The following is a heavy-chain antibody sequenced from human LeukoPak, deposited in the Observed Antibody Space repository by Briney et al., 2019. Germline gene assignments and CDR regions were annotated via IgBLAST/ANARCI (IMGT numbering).Heavy chain of an antibody. CDR2: ISYDGSNK. CDR1: GFTFSSYG. CDR3: AKDPGDY. J-gene: IGHJ4*02. V-gene: IGHV3-30*18. Sequence: GGSLRLSCAASGFTFSSYGMHWIRQAPGKGLEWVAVISYDGSNKYYADSVKGRFTISRDNSKNTLYLQMNSLRAEDTAVYYCAKDPGDYWGQGTLVTVSS.